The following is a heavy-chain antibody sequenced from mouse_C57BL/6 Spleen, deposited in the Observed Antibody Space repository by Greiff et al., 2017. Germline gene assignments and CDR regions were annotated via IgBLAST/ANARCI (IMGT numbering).Heavy chain of an antibody. CDR2: ISYDGSN. V-gene: IGHV3-6*01. CDR3: AEGYYGSSYLGV. CDR1: GYSITSGYY. D-gene: IGHD1-1*01. J-gene: IGHJ1*03. Sequence: EVQLQQSGPGLVKPSQSLSLTCSVTGYSITSGYYWNWIRQFPGNKLEWMGYISYDGSNNYNPSLKNRISITRDTSKNQFFLKLNSVTTEDTATYYCAEGYYGSSYLGVWGTGTTVTVSS.